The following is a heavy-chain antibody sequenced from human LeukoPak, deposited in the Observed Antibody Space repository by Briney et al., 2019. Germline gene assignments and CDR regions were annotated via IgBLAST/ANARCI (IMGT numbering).Heavy chain of an antibody. J-gene: IGHJ3*02. CDR3: ARGGSYLSAFDI. D-gene: IGHD1-26*01. Sequence: PGGSLSLSCTLSGFTLSSNSVRWVRHAPGGGLEWVSISYSGGSTFYADSVKGRFTISRDNSKNTLYLQMNSLRAEDTAVYYCARGGSYLSAFDIWGQGTMITVSS. CDR1: GFTLSSNS. CDR2: SYSGGST. V-gene: IGHV3-53*01.